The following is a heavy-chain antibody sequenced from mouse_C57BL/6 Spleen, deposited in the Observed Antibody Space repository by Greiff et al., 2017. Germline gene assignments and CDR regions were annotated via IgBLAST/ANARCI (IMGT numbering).Heavy chain of an antibody. Sequence: QVQLQQSGPELVKPGASVKLSCKASGYTFTSYDINWVKQRPGQGLEWIGWIYPRDCSTKYNEKLKGKATLTVDTSSSTAYMELHSLTSEDSAVYFCARWLLQGYAMDYWGQGTSVTVSS. CDR1: GYTFTSYD. V-gene: IGHV1-85*01. D-gene: IGHD2-3*01. J-gene: IGHJ4*01. CDR3: ARWLLQGYAMDY. CDR2: IYPRDCST.